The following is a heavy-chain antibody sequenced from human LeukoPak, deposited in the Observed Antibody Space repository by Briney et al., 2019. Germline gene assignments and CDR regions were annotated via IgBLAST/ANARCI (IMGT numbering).Heavy chain of an antibody. CDR3: ARGLIFGVVNNWFDP. J-gene: IGHJ5*02. CDR2: IYYRGST. CDR1: GGSISSSSYY. Sequence: PSETLSLTCTVSGGSISSSSYYWGWIRQPPGKGLEWIGSIYYRGSTYYNPSLKSRVTISVDTSKNQFSLKLSSVTAADTAVYYCARGLIFGVVNNWFDPWGQGTLVTVSS. V-gene: IGHV4-39*07. D-gene: IGHD3-3*01.